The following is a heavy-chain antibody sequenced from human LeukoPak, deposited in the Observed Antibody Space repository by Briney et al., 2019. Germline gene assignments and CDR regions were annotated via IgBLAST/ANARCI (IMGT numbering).Heavy chain of an antibody. CDR2: TYYRSTWYN. D-gene: IGHD2-2*01. J-gene: IGHJ5*02. Sequence: SQTLSLTCAISGDSVSSNNVTWNWIRQSPSRGLEWLGRTYYRSTWYNDYAVSVRGRITVNPDTSKNQFSLHLNSVTPEDTAVYYCARRLTQYDCFDPWGQGILVTVSS. V-gene: IGHV6-1*01. CDR1: GDSVSSNNVT. CDR3: ARRLTQYDCFDP.